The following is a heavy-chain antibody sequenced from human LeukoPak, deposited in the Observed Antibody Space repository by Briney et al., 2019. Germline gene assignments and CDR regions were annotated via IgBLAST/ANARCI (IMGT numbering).Heavy chain of an antibody. D-gene: IGHD3-22*01. CDR2: IYYSGST. Sequence: SETLSLTCAVYVESFSGYYWSWIRQTPGKGLEWIGSIYYSGSTYYNPSLKSRVTISVDTSKNQFSLKLSSVTAADTAVYYCARRSSSGYYRFDYWGQGTLVTVSS. CDR3: ARRSSSGYYRFDY. J-gene: IGHJ4*02. V-gene: IGHV4-34*01. CDR1: VESFSGYY.